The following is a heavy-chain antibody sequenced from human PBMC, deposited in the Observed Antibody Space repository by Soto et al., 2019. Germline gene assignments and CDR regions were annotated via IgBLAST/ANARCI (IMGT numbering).Heavy chain of an antibody. Sequence: QVYLVQSGAEVKKPGSSVKISCKASGGIFSSNTINWVRQAAGHGLEWMGGIIPLFGTANYAEKFQGRVTITADKSTKTEYMELTSLRSEDTAVYYCAIKAACGGDCYAFDSWGQGTLVTVSS. CDR2: IIPLFGTA. CDR1: GGIFSSNT. CDR3: AIKAACGGDCYAFDS. J-gene: IGHJ4*02. D-gene: IGHD2-21*02. V-gene: IGHV1-69*06.